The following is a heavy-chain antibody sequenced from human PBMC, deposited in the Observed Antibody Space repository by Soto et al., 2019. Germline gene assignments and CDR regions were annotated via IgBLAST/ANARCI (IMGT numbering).Heavy chain of an antibody. CDR1: GGSFSCYY. Sequence: PSETLSLTCAVYGGSFSCYYWSWIRQPPGKGLEWIGEINHSGSTNYNPSLKSRVTISVDTSKNQFSLKLSSVTAADTAVYYCARGGIARRYCSGGSCYSNRNWFDPWGQGTLVTVSS. V-gene: IGHV4-34*01. J-gene: IGHJ5*02. CDR3: ARGGIARRYCSGGSCYSNRNWFDP. D-gene: IGHD2-15*01. CDR2: INHSGST.